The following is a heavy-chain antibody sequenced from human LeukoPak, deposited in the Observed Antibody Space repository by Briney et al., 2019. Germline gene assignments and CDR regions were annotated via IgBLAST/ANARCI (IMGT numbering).Heavy chain of an antibody. CDR1: GGSISSSGYY. Sequence: SETLSLTCTVSGGSISSSGYYWGWIRQPPGKGLEWIGSIYYSGSTYYNPSLKSRVTISVDTSKNQFSLKLSSVTAADTAVYYCARGDSSWYIHEPNWFDPWGQGTLVTVSS. D-gene: IGHD6-13*01. V-gene: IGHV4-39*07. CDR2: IYYSGST. CDR3: ARGDSSWYIHEPNWFDP. J-gene: IGHJ5*02.